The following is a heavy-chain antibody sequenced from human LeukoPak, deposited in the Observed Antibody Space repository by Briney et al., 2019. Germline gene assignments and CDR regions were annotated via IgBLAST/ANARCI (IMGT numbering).Heavy chain of an antibody. D-gene: IGHD2-15*01. Sequence: AASVKVSCKASGYTFTGYYMHWVRQAPGQGLEWMGWINPNSGGTNYAQKFQGRVTMTRDTSISTAYMELSRLRSDDTAVYYCARGVVVAATLVSYYYYYMDVWGKGTTVTISS. J-gene: IGHJ6*03. CDR3: ARGVVVAATLVSYYYYYMDV. V-gene: IGHV1-2*02. CDR2: INPNSGGT. CDR1: GYTFTGYY.